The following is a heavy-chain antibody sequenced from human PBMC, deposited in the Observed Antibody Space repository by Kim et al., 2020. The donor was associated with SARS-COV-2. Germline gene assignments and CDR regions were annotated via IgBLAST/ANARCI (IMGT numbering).Heavy chain of an antibody. CDR3: ARDDGDVEVLRFLERLLDGMDV. J-gene: IGHJ6*02. CDR2: ISFDGTKK. V-gene: IGHV3-33*05. Sequence: GGSLRLSCAASGFTFSNYGMYWVRQAPGKGLEWVAVISFDGTKKYYADPVKGRFTISRDNSKNTLYLEMNSLRDEDTALYYCARDDGDVEVLRFLERLLDGMDVWGQGTTVTVSS. CDR1: GFTFSNYG. D-gene: IGHD3-3*01.